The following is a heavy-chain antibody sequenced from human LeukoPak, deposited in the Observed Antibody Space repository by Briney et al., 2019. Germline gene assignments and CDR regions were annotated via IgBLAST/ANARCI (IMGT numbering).Heavy chain of an antibody. J-gene: IGHJ3*02. D-gene: IGHD3-16*01. CDR2: IKQDGSEK. CDR3: ARDPSTHYVWGTYGAFDI. Sequence: GGSLRLSCAASGFTFSSYWMSWVRQAPGKGLEWVANIKQDGSEKYYVDSVKGRFTISRDNAKNSLYLQMNSLRAEDTAVYYCARDPSTHYVWGTYGAFDIWGQGTMVTVSS. CDR1: GFTFSSYW. V-gene: IGHV3-7*01.